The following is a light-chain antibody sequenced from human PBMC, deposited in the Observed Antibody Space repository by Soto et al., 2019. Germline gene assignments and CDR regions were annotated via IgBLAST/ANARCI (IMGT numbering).Light chain of an antibody. CDR1: RPNIGSNT. CDR2: DNH. Sequence: QSVLTQPPSVSGTPGQRVTISCSGSRPNIGSNTVNWYQDLPGTAPKLLVYDNHHRPSGVPDRFSGSKSGTSASLAISGLQSEDEAEYYCAAWDDSLNAFYVFGTGTKV. V-gene: IGLV1-44*01. J-gene: IGLJ1*01. CDR3: AAWDDSLNAFYV.